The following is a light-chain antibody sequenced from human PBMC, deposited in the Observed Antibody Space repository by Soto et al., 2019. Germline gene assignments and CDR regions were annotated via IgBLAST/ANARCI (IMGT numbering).Light chain of an antibody. CDR2: DVN. Sequence: QSALTQPASVSGSPGQSITISCTGTSSDIGGYDYVSWYQQHPGKAPKLMIYDVNNRPSGVSNRFSGSKSGNTASLTISGLQAEDEADYYCSSYTSSITLVFGAGTKLTVL. J-gene: IGLJ3*02. CDR3: SSYTSSITLV. V-gene: IGLV2-14*03. CDR1: SSDIGGYDY.